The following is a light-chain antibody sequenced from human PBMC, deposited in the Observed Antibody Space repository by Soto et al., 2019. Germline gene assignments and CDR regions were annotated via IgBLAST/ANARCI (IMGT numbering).Light chain of an antibody. CDR2: GAS. V-gene: IGKV3-20*01. J-gene: IGKJ1*01. CDR1: QSVSSSD. Sequence: EVVLTQSPGTLSLSPGDRATLSCRASQSVSSSDLAWYQQKPGQAPRLLIYGASSRATGIPDRFSGSVSGTDVTITISRLEPEDGEVYDGQQYGSSPWTFGQGTKVDIK. CDR3: QQYGSSPWT.